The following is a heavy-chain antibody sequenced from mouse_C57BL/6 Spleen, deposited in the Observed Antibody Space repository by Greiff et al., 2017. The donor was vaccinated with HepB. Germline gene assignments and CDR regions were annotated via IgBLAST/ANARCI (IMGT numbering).Heavy chain of an antibody. D-gene: IGHD1-1*01. Sequence: VKVVESGPGLVAPSQSLSITCTVSGFSLTSYGVHWVRQPPGKGLEWLVVIWSDGSTTYNSALKSRLSISKDNSKSQVFLKMNSLQTDDTAMYYCARHGLRSYAMDYWGQGTSVTVSS. CDR3: ARHGLRSYAMDY. J-gene: IGHJ4*01. CDR1: GFSLTSYG. CDR2: IWSDGST. V-gene: IGHV2-6-1*01.